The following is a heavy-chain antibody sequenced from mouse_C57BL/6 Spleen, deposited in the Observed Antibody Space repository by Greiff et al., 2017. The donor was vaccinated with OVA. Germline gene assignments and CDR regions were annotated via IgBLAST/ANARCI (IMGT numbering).Heavy chain of an antibody. J-gene: IGHJ3*01. CDR3: ARREDGYDPWFAY. CDR1: GEAGRSSV. Sequence: VQLQQSGPELVKPGASVKISGKDWGEAGRSSVIHLVNHRPGKGLDCIGRIYPGDGDTNYNGKFKGKATLTADKSSSTAYMQLSSLTSEDSAVYFCARREDGYDPWFAYWGQGTLVTVSA. D-gene: IGHD2-2*01. CDR2: IYPGDGDT. V-gene: IGHV1-82*01.